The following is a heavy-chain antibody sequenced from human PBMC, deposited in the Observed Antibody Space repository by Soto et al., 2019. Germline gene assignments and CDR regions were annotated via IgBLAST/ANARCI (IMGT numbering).Heavy chain of an antibody. D-gene: IGHD6-6*01. J-gene: IGHJ5*02. CDR2: IYYSGST. Sequence: QVQLQESGPGLVKPSETLSLTCTVSGGSISSYYWSWIRQPPGKGLEWIGYIYYSGSTNYNPSLKSRVTISVDTSKNQFSLKLSSMTAADTAVYYCASGTYSSSSESWGQGTLVTVSS. CDR1: GGSISSYY. V-gene: IGHV4-59*01. CDR3: ASGTYSSSSES.